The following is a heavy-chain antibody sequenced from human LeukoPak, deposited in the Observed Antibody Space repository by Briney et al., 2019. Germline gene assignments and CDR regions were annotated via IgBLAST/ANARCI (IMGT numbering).Heavy chain of an antibody. CDR3: ATIKRGNIFGYFDF. D-gene: IGHD5-18*01. Sequence: SSETLSLTCTVSGGSINSSTFYWGWIRQPPGKGLEWIGYIYISESPNYNPSLKSRVTMSVDTSKNQFSLKLRSVTAADTAVYYCATIKRGNIFGYFDFWGQGIPVTVSS. J-gene: IGHJ4*02. CDR2: IYISESP. CDR1: GGSINSSTFY. V-gene: IGHV4-61*05.